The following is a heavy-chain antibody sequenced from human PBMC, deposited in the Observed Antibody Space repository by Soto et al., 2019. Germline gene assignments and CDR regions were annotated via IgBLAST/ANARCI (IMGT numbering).Heavy chain of an antibody. D-gene: IGHD2-8*02. Sequence: GASVKVSCKASGYSFTTYGISWVRQAPGQGLEWMGWISAYNGHTNSAQKLRGRVTVTTDTSTSTAYMELRSLRSDDTAVYYCAREISYGRSDTGFDYWGQGTLVTVSS. CDR2: ISAYNGHT. V-gene: IGHV1-18*01. CDR3: AREISYGRSDTGFDY. CDR1: GYSFTTYG. J-gene: IGHJ4*02.